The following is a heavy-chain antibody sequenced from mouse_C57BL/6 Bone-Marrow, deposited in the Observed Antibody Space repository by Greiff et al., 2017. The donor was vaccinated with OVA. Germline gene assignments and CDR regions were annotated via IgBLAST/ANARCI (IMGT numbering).Heavy chain of an antibody. CDR3: ARYLVYYGSSYGY. V-gene: IGHV1-66*01. CDR2: IYPGSGNT. D-gene: IGHD1-1*01. J-gene: IGHJ2*01. CDR1: GYSFTSYY. Sequence: QVHVKQSGPELVKPGASVKISCKASGYSFTSYYIHWVKQRPGQGLEWIGWIYPGSGNTKYNEKFKGKATLTADTSSSTAYMQLSSLTSEDSAVYYCARYLVYYGSSYGYWGQGTTLTVSS.